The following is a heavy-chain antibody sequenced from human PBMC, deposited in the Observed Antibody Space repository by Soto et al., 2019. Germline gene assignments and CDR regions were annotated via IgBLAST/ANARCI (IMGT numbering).Heavy chain of an antibody. D-gene: IGHD2-8*01. CDR2: ISCNSGSI. CDR1: GFTFDDYA. J-gene: IGHJ4*02. V-gene: IGHV3-9*01. Sequence: GGSLRLSCAASGFTFDDYAMHWVRQAPGKGLEWVSGISCNSGSIGYADSVKGRFTISRDNAKNSLYLQMNSLRAEDTALYYCAKDLCTNGVCYYFDYWGQGTLVTVSS. CDR3: AKDLCTNGVCYYFDY.